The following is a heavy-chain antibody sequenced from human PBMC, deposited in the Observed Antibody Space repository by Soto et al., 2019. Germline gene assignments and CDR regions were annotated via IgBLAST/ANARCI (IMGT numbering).Heavy chain of an antibody. V-gene: IGHV5-51*01. CDR1: GYTFTTFW. CDR3: ARQGSNGAYYYYGMDV. Sequence: GESLKISCTGFGYTFTTFWISWVRQMPGKGLEWMGRIDPGDSDTRYSPSFEGQVTMSADKSSSTAYLQWSSLKASDTAMYYCARQGSNGAYYYYGMDVWGQGTTVTVSS. CDR2: IDPGDSDT. D-gene: IGHD3-16*01. J-gene: IGHJ6*02.